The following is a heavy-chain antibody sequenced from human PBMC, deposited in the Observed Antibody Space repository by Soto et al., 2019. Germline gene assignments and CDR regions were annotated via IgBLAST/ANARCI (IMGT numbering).Heavy chain of an antibody. J-gene: IGHJ5*02. CDR3: ARQDIVLMVYAIRPYNWFDP. D-gene: IGHD2-8*01. Sequence: SETLSLTCTVSGGSISSSSYYWGWIRQPPGKGLEWIGSIYYSGSTHYNPSLKSRVTISVDTSKNQFSLKLSSVTAADTAVYYCARQDIVLMVYAIRPYNWFDPWGQGTLVTVSS. CDR2: IYYSGST. V-gene: IGHV4-39*01. CDR1: GGSISSSSYY.